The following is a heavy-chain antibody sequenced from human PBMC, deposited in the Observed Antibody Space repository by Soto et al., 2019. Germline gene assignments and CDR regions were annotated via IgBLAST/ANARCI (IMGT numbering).Heavy chain of an antibody. CDR1: GFTFRSYV. CDR2: TSYDGSDK. D-gene: IGHD3-16*01. J-gene: IGHJ1*01. Sequence: QVQLVESGGGVVQPGTSLRVSCVGSGFTFRSYVIHWVRQAPGKGLEWVALTSYDGSDKYYDDSVRGRFTISRDNSRNTVALQMDRLRLDGTALYYCVRWGTTGGLDVWGQGTLVSVSS. CDR3: VRWGTTGGLDV. V-gene: IGHV3-30*05.